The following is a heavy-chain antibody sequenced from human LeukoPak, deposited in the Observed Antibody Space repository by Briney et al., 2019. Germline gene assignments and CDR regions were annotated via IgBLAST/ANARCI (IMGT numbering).Heavy chain of an antibody. V-gene: IGHV4-4*02. Sequence: PSETLSLTCAVSGGSISSSNWWSWVRQPPGKGLEWIGEIYHSGSTNYNPSLKSRVTISVDKSKNQFSLKLSSVTAADTAVYYCASRSVSSSWYYFDYWGQGTLVTVSS. CDR3: ASRSVSSSWYYFDY. CDR2: IYHSGST. J-gene: IGHJ4*02. CDR1: GGSISSSNW. D-gene: IGHD6-13*01.